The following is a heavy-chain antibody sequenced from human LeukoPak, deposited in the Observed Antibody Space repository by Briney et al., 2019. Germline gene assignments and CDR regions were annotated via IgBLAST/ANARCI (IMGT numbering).Heavy chain of an antibody. Sequence: ASVKVSCKASGYTFTSYAMHWARQAPGQGLEWMGWITPSGGTNYPQKFRGRVAITRDTSITTAYMDLSRLTSDDTAVYYCARDRYGDGFAHFDYWGQGALVTVSS. V-gene: IGHV1-2*02. D-gene: IGHD5-24*01. J-gene: IGHJ4*02. CDR1: GYTFTSYA. CDR2: ITPSGGT. CDR3: ARDRYGDGFAHFDY.